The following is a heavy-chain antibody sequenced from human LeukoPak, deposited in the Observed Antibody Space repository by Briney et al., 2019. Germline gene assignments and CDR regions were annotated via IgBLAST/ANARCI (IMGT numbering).Heavy chain of an antibody. J-gene: IGHJ6*02. CDR2: ISGSGGST. Sequence: GGSLRLSCAASGFTFSSYAMSWVRQAPGKGLEWVSAISGSGGSTYYADSVKGRFTISRDNAKNTAYLQMNSLRGEDTAVYFCARDWHYAMDVWGQGTTVTVSS. V-gene: IGHV3-23*01. CDR1: GFTFSSYA. CDR3: ARDWHYAMDV.